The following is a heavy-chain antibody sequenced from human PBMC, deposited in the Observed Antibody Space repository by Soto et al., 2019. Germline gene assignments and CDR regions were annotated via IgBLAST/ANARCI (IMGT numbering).Heavy chain of an antibody. CDR2: IYPGDSDT. V-gene: IGHV5-51*01. D-gene: IGHD6-13*01. Sequence: PGQSLKISCKGSGYSFTNFCIGWVRQMPGKGLECMGIIYPGDSDTRYSPSFQGQVTISADKSISTAYLQWSSLKASDTAMYYCARTAAAGKYYYGMDVWGQGTTVTVSS. J-gene: IGHJ6*02. CDR3: ARTAAAGKYYYGMDV. CDR1: GYSFTNFC.